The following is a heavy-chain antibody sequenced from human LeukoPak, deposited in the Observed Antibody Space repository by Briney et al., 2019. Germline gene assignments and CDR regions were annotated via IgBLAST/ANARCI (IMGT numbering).Heavy chain of an antibody. D-gene: IGHD6-19*01. CDR2: IRYDGSNK. CDR1: GFNFSSYG. J-gene: IGHJ4*02. Sequence: PGGSLRLSCAASGFNFSSYGMHWVRQAPGKGLEWVAFIRYDGSNKYYADSVKGRFTISRDNSKNTLYLQMNSLRAEDTAVYYCAKERNLEIAVAGTIFDYWGQGTLVTVSS. V-gene: IGHV3-30*02. CDR3: AKERNLEIAVAGTIFDY.